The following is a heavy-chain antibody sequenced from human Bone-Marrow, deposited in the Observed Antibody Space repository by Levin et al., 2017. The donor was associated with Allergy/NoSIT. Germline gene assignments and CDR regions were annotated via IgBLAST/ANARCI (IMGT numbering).Heavy chain of an antibody. CDR3: ARVETSGSCLDH. CDR2: IFRSGKT. J-gene: IGHJ4*02. CDR1: GDLISDEDGHW. D-gene: IGHD3-10*01. Sequence: SETLSLTCAVSGDLISDEDGHWWSWVRQPPGKGLEWIGEIFRSGKTNYNPSLKSRVTISVDNSKNQFSLKMTSVTAADTAVYYCARVETSGSCLDHWGQGSMVTVSS. V-gene: IGHV4-4*02.